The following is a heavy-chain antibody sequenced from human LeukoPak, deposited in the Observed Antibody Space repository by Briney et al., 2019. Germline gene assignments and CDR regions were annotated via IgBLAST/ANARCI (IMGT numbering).Heavy chain of an antibody. CDR1: GFTFSSYG. CDR2: IWYDGSNK. J-gene: IGHJ3*02. Sequence: QSGGSLRLSCAASGFTFSSYGMHWVRQAPGKGLEWVAVIWYDGSNKYYADSVKGRFTISRDNSKNTLYLQMNSLRAEDTAVYYCARDPQLPPGLDAFDIWGQGTMVTVSS. V-gene: IGHV3-33*01. D-gene: IGHD2-2*01. CDR3: ARDPQLPPGLDAFDI.